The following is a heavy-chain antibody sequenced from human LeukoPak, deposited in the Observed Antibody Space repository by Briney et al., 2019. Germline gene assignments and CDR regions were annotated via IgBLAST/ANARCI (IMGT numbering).Heavy chain of an antibody. D-gene: IGHD3-10*01. CDR2: FYLGGSDT. V-gene: IGHV5-51*01. CDR3: ARFGGGDHTDYYYYYYMDV. CDR1: GYSFTSYW. Sequence: GESLKTSWKGLGYSFTSYWIGLVPQIPGKGLGWVGIFYLGGSDTTYSPAFPGQVTISADKSISTAYLQWSSLKASDTAMYYCARFGGGDHTDYYYYYYMDVWGKGTTVTVSS. J-gene: IGHJ6*03.